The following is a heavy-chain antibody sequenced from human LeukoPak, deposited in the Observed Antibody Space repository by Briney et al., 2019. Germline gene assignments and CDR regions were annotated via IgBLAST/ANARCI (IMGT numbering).Heavy chain of an antibody. V-gene: IGHV3-23*01. CDR1: GFTFSSYA. Sequence: GGSLRLSCAASGFTFSSYALSWVRQAPGMGLEWVSAISGSDCSTYYARSVKGRFTISRDNSKNTLYLQMNSLRAEDTAVYYCAKVHSSSWFAPFDYWGQGPLVTVSS. D-gene: IGHD6-13*01. CDR2: ISGSDCST. J-gene: IGHJ4*02. CDR3: AKVHSSSWFAPFDY.